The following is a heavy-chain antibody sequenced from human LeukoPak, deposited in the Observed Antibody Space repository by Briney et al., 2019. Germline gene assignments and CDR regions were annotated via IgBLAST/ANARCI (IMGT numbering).Heavy chain of an antibody. CDR2: IIPIFGTA. Sequence: GASVKVSCKASGYTFTGYYMHWVRQAPGQGLEWMGGIIPIFGTANYAQKFQGRVTITADESTSTAYMELSSLRSEDTAVYYCARKFITMVRGGKYYWFDPWDQGTLVTVSS. CDR1: GYTFTGYY. D-gene: IGHD3-10*01. J-gene: IGHJ5*02. V-gene: IGHV1-69*13. CDR3: ARKFITMVRGGKYYWFDP.